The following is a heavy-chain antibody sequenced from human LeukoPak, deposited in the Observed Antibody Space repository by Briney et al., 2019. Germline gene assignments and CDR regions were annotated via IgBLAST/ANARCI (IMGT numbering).Heavy chain of an antibody. CDR1: GGSFSGYY. D-gene: IGHD3-16*02. J-gene: IGHJ4*02. Sequence: PSETLSLTCAVYGGSFSGYYWSWIRQPPGKGLEWIAYIYYSGGTNYNPSLKSRVTISADTSKNQFSLKLSSVTAADTAVYYCARGLGELSFPFDYWGQGTLVTVSS. CDR3: ARGLGELSFPFDY. V-gene: IGHV4-59*01. CDR2: IYYSGGT.